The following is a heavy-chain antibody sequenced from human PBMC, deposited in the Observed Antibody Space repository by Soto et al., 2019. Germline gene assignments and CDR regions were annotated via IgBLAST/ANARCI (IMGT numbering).Heavy chain of an antibody. CDR3: AIGNAATVPTGHFDY. D-gene: IGHD6-25*01. Sequence: QEQLVQSGPEVKKPGSSVKVSCKASEDTFRTYTMSWVRQAPGQGLEWMGGIVPSLDMANFAHQFQGRVAVTADKSTTTVYLELSSLRSDDTAVYYCAIGNAATVPTGHFDYWGQGTLLTVSS. V-gene: IGHV1-69*09. CDR1: EDTFRTYT. J-gene: IGHJ4*02. CDR2: IVPSLDMA.